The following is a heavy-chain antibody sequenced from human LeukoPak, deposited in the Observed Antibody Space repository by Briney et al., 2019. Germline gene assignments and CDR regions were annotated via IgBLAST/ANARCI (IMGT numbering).Heavy chain of an antibody. D-gene: IGHD5-12*01. CDR2: ISAYNGNT. Sequence: ASVKVSCKASGYTFTSYGISWVRQAPGQGLEWMGWISAYNGNTNYAQKLQGRVTMTTDTSTSTAYMELRSLRSDDTAVYYCARDRTDIVDPNWFDPWGQGTLVTVSS. J-gene: IGHJ5*02. V-gene: IGHV1-18*01. CDR1: GYTFTSYG. CDR3: ARDRTDIVDPNWFDP.